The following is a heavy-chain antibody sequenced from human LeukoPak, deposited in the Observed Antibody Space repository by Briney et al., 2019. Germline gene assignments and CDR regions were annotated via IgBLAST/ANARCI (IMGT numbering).Heavy chain of an antibody. J-gene: IGHJ4*02. CDR1: GGSISSSSYY. CDR2: IYYSGST. CDR3: ASYTPPRQLRPFDY. V-gene: IGHV4-39*01. D-gene: IGHD5-24*01. Sequence: PSETLSLTCTVSGGSISSSSYYWGWIRQPPGKGLEWIGSIYYSGSTYYNPSLKSRVTISVDTSKNQFSLKLSSVTAADTAVYYCASYTPPRQLRPFDYWGQGTLVTVSS.